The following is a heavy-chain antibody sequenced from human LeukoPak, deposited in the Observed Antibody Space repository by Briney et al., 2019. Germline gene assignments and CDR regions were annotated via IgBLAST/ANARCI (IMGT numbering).Heavy chain of an antibody. J-gene: IGHJ4*02. CDR1: GFTFSTYA. D-gene: IGHD6-25*01. CDR2: ISDSGGRT. Sequence: GGSLRLSCAVSGFTFSTYAMSWVRQAPGKGLEWVSFISDSGGRTYYADSVKGRFIISRDNSKNTLNLQMDSLRGEDTAVYYCAKSSGRGYYLFVYWGQGTLVTVSS. CDR3: AKSSGRGYYLFVY. V-gene: IGHV3-23*01.